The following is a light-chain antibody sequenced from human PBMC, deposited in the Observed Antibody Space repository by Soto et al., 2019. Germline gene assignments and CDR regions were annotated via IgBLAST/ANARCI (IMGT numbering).Light chain of an antibody. CDR2: GAS. CDR1: QSVSSSY. V-gene: IGKV3-20*01. Sequence: EIVLTHSPATLSLSPGERAPPSCRASQSVSSSYLAWYQQKPGQAPRLIICGASSRATGIPDRFSGSGCGTVFTLTISRLEPEVFAVYYCQQYGSSPRTFGQGTKVDIK. CDR3: QQYGSSPRT. J-gene: IGKJ1*01.